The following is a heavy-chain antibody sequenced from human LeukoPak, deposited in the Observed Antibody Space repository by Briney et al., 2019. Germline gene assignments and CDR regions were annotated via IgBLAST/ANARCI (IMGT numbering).Heavy chain of an antibody. CDR1: GGSISSGGYY. Sequence: PSQTLSLTCTVSGGSISSGGYYWSWIRQHPGKGLEWIGYIYYSGSTYYNPSLKSRVTISVDTSKNQFSLKLSSVTAADTAVYYCARGRRYHQTYYFDYWGQGTLVTVSS. V-gene: IGHV4-31*03. D-gene: IGHD1-14*01. CDR3: ARGRRYHQTYYFDY. CDR2: IYYSGST. J-gene: IGHJ4*02.